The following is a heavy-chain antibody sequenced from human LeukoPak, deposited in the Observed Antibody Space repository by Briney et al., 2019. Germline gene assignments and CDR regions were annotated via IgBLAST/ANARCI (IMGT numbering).Heavy chain of an antibody. CDR1: GYSFTCYY. CDR3: AKDPAQWLVRADAFEI. D-gene: IGHD6-19*01. CDR2: INPNSGGT. Sequence: ASVKVSFKAAGYSFTCYYMHWLRHAPAQGLEWMGWINPNSGGTNYAQKVQGRVTMTRDTSINTAYMELSMLRSDDTAVYYCAKDPAQWLVRADAFEIWGQGTMVSVSS. J-gene: IGHJ3*02. V-gene: IGHV1-2*02.